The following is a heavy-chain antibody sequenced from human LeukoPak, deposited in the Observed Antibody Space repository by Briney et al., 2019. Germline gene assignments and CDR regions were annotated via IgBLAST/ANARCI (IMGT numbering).Heavy chain of an antibody. CDR2: TKNKANNYNT. CDR1: GFTFSDHY. Sequence: GGSLRLSCAASGFTFSDHYMDWVRQAPGKGLEWVGRTKNKANNYNTEYAASVKGRFTISRDGSKNSLYLQMNSLKTEDTAVYYCARVARFDSIDYWGQGTLVTVSS. V-gene: IGHV3-72*01. CDR3: ARVARFDSIDY. D-gene: IGHD3-9*01. J-gene: IGHJ4*02.